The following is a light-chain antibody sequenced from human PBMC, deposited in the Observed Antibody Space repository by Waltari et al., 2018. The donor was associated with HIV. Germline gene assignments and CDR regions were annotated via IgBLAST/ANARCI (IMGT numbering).Light chain of an antibody. CDR3: QQYLRSPPT. Sequence: DVVMTQSPDSLPVSLGQGATINYTSSRRILSSSDNRNYLAWYQQKPRQPPRLLISWASTRESGVPDRFSGSGSGTDFALTISRLQAEDVAVYHCQQYLRSPPTFGGGTKVEIK. J-gene: IGKJ4*01. V-gene: IGKV4-1*01. CDR2: WAS. CDR1: RRILSSSDNRNY.